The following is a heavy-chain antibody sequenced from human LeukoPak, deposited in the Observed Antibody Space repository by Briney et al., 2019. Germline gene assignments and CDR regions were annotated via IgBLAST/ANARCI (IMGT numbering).Heavy chain of an antibody. J-gene: IGHJ4*02. CDR3: VRGNFNGGIDH. CDR2: ISTDGSST. Sequence: QPGESLTLSCAASGFTFSSYWMHWVRQAPGKGLVWVSRISTDGSSTKYADFVEGRFTISRDNAKNTLYLQMNSLRAEDTAAYYCVRGNFNGGIDHWGQGTLVTVSS. CDR1: GFTFSSYW. V-gene: IGHV3-74*01. D-gene: IGHD2-21*01.